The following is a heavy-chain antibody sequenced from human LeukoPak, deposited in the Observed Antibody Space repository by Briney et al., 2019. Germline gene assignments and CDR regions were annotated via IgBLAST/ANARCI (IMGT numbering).Heavy chain of an antibody. CDR3: AREMDRGYGFDY. D-gene: IGHD6-25*01. J-gene: IGHJ4*02. CDR2: IWYDGSNK. V-gene: IGHV3-33*01. CDR1: GFTFSSYG. Sequence: PGGSPRPSCAASGFTFSSYGMHWVRQAPGKGLEWVAVIWYDGSNKYYADSVKGRFTISRDNSKNTLYLQMNSLRAEDTAVYYCAREMDRGYGFDYWGQGTLVTVSS.